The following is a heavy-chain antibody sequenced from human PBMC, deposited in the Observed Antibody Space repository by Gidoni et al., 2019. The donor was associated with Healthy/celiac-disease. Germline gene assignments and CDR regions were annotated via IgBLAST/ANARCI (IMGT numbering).Heavy chain of an antibody. V-gene: IGHV1-69*06. CDR2: IIPICGTA. J-gene: IGHJ2*01. Sequence: QVQLVQSGAEVKKPGSSVTVSCKASGGTLSDYAISWVRQAPGQGLEWMGGIIPICGTANYAQKFQGRVTITADKSTSTAYMELSSLRSEDTAVYYCAREEYSDYGGGYFDLWGRGTLVTVSS. CDR3: AREEYSDYGGGYFDL. D-gene: IGHD5-12*01. CDR1: GGTLSDYA.